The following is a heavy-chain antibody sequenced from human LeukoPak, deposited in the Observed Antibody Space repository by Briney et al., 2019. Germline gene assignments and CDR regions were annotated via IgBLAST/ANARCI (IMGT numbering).Heavy chain of an antibody. Sequence: GESLKISCKGSGYSFTSYWIGWVRQMPGKGLEWMGIIYPGDSDTRYSPSFQGQVTISADKSISTAYLQWSSLKASDTAMYYCALGYCSSTSCYGSGMDDWGQGTTVTVSS. CDR2: IYPGDSDT. CDR3: ALGYCSSTSCYGSGMDD. J-gene: IGHJ6*02. D-gene: IGHD2-2*01. CDR1: GYSFTSYW. V-gene: IGHV5-51*01.